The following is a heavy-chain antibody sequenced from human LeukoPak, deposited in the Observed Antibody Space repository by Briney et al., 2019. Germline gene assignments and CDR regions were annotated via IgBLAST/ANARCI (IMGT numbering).Heavy chain of an antibody. CDR2: IYYSGST. CDR1: GGSISSGDYY. CDR3: ARDVWGDWFDP. J-gene: IGHJ5*02. D-gene: IGHD3-10*01. Sequence: PSETLSLTCTVSGGSISSGDYYWSWIRQPPGKGLEWIGYIYYSGSTYYNPSLKSRVTISVDTSKNQFSLKQSSVTAADTAVYYCARDVWGDWFDPWGQGTLVTVSS. V-gene: IGHV4-30-4*01.